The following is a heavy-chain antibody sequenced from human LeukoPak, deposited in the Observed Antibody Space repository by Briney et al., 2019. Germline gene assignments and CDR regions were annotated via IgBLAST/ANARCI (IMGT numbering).Heavy chain of an antibody. CDR1: GGSISSSIYY. CDR2: IYHSGNT. Sequence: SETLSLTCTVSGGSISSSIYYWGWIRQPRGKGLEWIGNIYHSGNTYYNPSLKSRVTISVDTSKNQFSLKLSSVTAADTAVYYCARLASWFDPWGQGTLVTVSS. CDR3: ARLASWFDP. V-gene: IGHV4-39*01. J-gene: IGHJ5*02.